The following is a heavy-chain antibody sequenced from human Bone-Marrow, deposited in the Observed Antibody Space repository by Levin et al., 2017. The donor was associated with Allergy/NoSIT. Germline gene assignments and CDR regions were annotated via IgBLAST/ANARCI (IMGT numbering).Heavy chain of an antibody. CDR2: IIPILGIA. CDR1: GGTFSSYT. V-gene: IGHV1-69*02. J-gene: IGHJ6*02. D-gene: IGHD5-18*01. Sequence: SVKVSCKASGGTFSSYTISWVRQAPGQGLEWMGRIIPILGIANYAQKFQGRVTITADKSTSTAYMELSSLRSEDTAVYYCARNSGYSYGYIHYYGMDVWGQGTTVTVSS. CDR3: ARNSGYSYGYIHYYGMDV.